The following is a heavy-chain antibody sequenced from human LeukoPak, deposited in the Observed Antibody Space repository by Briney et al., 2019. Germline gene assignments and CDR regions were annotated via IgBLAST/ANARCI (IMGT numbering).Heavy chain of an antibody. CDR1: AFTLSNAW. CDR3: SINYYESNDYYIDY. CDR2: IKSKTAGGTT. Sequence: GGSLRLSCAASAFTLSNAWMNWVRQAPGKGLEWVGRIKSKTAGGTTDYAAPVKGRFIISRDDSKNTLYLQMNSLKTENTAVYYCSINYYESNDYYIDYWGQGTLVTVSS. D-gene: IGHD3-22*01. J-gene: IGHJ4*02. V-gene: IGHV3-15*07.